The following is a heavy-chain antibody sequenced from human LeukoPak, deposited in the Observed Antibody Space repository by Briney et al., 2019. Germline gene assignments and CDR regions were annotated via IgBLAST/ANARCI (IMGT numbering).Heavy chain of an antibody. CDR3: ARTYYYDSSGYYSPYYYYYYMDV. J-gene: IGHJ6*03. V-gene: IGHV4-4*09. D-gene: IGHD3-22*01. CDR2: IYTSGST. Sequence: SETLSLTCTVSGGSISSYYWSWIRQPPGKGLEWIGYIYTSGSTNYSPSLKSRVTISVDTSKNQFSLKLCSVTAADTAVYYCARTYYYDSSGYYSPYYYYYYMDVWGKGTTVTVSS. CDR1: GGSISSYY.